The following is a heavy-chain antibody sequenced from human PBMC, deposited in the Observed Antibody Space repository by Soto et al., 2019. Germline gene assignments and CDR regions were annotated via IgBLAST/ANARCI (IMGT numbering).Heavy chain of an antibody. V-gene: IGHV4-34*12. D-gene: IGHD1-26*01. Sequence: SETLSLTCAVYGGSFSAYYWSWVRQPPGKGLEWIGEIIHSESTKYNPSHKSRVTISVDTSKNQFSLQLSSVTAADTAVYYCARQRPTDGRWEFANYYGMDVWGQGTPVTVSS. J-gene: IGHJ6*02. CDR2: IIHSEST. CDR1: GGSFSAYY. CDR3: ARQRPTDGRWEFANYYGMDV.